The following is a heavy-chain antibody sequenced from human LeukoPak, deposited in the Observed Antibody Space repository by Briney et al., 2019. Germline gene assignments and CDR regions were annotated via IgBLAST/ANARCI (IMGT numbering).Heavy chain of an antibody. V-gene: IGHV1-8*03. D-gene: IGHD5-24*01. CDR2: MNPNSGNT. J-gene: IGHJ4*02. CDR3: ARGFKMEPFDY. Sequence: ASVKVSCKASGGTFSSYDINWVRQATGQGLAWMGWMNPNSGNTGYAQKFQGRVTITRNTSISTAYMELSSLRSEDTAVYYCARGFKMEPFDYWGQGTLVTVSS. CDR1: GGTFSSYD.